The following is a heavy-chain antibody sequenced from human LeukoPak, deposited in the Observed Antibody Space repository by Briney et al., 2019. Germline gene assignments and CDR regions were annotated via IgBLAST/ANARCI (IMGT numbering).Heavy chain of an antibody. CDR1: GFTFSSYV. D-gene: IGHD3-9*01. J-gene: IGHJ4*02. CDR2: ISYSGGST. V-gene: IGHV3-23*01. CDR3: AKDSDWAFDY. Sequence: GGSLRLSCAASGFTFSSYVMSWVRQAPGKGLEWVSGISYSGGSTYYADSVKGRFTISRDNSKNTLYLQMNSLRAEDTAVYYCAKDSDWAFDYWGQGTLVTVSS.